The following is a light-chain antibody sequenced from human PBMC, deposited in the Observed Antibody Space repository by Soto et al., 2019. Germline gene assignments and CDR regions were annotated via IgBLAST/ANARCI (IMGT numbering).Light chain of an antibody. Sequence: EIVLTQSPGTLSLSPGDRATLSCRASQSVSSTYLAWYQQKPGQAPRLLIYDASSRATGIPDRFSGSGSGTDFTLTISRLEPEDFAVYYCQHYNSYSEAFGQGTKVELK. V-gene: IGKV3-20*01. J-gene: IGKJ1*01. CDR3: QHYNSYSEA. CDR1: QSVSSTY. CDR2: DAS.